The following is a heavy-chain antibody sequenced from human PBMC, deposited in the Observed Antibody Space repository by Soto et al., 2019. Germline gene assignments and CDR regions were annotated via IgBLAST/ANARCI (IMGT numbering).Heavy chain of an antibody. CDR2: ISAYNGNT. V-gene: IGHV1-18*01. J-gene: IGHJ4*02. CDR1: GYTFTSYG. CDR3: ARSYGPYYYGSGSQGCVY. D-gene: IGHD3-10*01. Sequence: ASVKVSCKASGYTFTSYGISWVRQAPGQGLEWMGWISAYNGNTNYAQKLQGRVTMTTDTSTSKASMELRSLRSDDTAVYCCARSYGPYYYGSGSQGCVYWGKGTRVTVSS.